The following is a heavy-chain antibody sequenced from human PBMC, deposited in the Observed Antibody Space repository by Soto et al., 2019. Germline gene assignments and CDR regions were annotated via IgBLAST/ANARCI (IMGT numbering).Heavy chain of an antibody. CDR3: ARGAFCGGAPGCRDMDV. CDR1: GYTFISHS. J-gene: IGHJ6*02. Sequence: QIQLVQSGGEVKKPGASVKVSCKSSGYTFISHSITWVRQAPGQGLEWMGGISAYNGNTNYAQKLQGRVTMTTDTSTSTAYKELRSLRSDDPAVYYCARGAFCGGAPGCRDMDVWGQGTTVTVSS. V-gene: IGHV1-18*01. D-gene: IGHD2-21*01. CDR2: ISAYNGNT.